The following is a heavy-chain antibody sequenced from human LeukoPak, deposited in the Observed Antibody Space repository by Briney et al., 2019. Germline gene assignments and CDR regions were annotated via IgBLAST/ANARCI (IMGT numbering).Heavy chain of an antibody. D-gene: IGHD1-26*01. CDR1: GFNLSGYG. J-gene: IGHJ6*02. V-gene: IGHV3-33*01. Sequence: GRCLRLSPAAPGFNLSGYGIQSVCQAPGKGLENVAHILNERRRKYYVDSVKGRFPISRDNSKNMWNLQMDSLRAEATPVFYCVRAVNSGSIYGMDVWGQGTTVTVS. CDR2: ILNERRRK. CDR3: VRAVNSGSIYGMDV.